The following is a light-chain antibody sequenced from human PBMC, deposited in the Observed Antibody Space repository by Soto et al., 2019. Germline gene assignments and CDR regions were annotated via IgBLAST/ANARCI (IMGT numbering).Light chain of an antibody. CDR3: MQGLQTPPT. Sequence: DDVMTQSPLSLPVTLGQPASISCRSSQSLVYSDGNTYLNWFQQRPGQSPRRLIYKVSNRDSGVPDRFSGSGSSTDFTLKISRVEAEDVGVYYCMQGLQTPPTCGQGKRREIK. CDR1: QSLVYSDGNTY. CDR2: KVS. V-gene: IGKV2-30*01. J-gene: IGKJ5*01.